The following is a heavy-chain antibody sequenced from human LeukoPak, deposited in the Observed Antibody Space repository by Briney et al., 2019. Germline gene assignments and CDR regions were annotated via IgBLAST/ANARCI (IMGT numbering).Heavy chain of an antibody. Sequence: GGSLRLSCAASGFTFSSYELHWVRQAPGKGLEWVSYISSSGSTKHYADSVKGRFTISRDNAKNTLYLQMNSLRAEDTAVYYCARDQSYGSGEFDPWGQGTLVTVSS. V-gene: IGHV3-48*03. J-gene: IGHJ5*02. CDR1: GFTFSSYE. D-gene: IGHD3-10*01. CDR2: ISSSGSTK. CDR3: ARDQSYGSGEFDP.